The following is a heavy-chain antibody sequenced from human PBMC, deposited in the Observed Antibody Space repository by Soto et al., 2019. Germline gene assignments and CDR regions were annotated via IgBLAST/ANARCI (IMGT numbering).Heavy chain of an antibody. D-gene: IGHD3-22*01. V-gene: IGHV4-31*03. Sequence: PSETLSLTCTVSGGSISIGGYYWSGIRHHPGKGLEWIGYIYYSGSTYYNPSLKSRVTISVDTSKNQFSLKLSSVTAADTAVYYCARVVDSSVVYFQHWGQGTLVTVSS. CDR2: IYYSGST. J-gene: IGHJ1*01. CDR1: GGSISIGGYY. CDR3: ARVVDSSVVYFQH.